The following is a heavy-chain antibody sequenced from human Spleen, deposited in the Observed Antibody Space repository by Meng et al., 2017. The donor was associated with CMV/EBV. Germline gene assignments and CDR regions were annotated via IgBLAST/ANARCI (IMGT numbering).Heavy chain of an antibody. CDR3: AKDTFSSSAGTLYDH. CDR1: GFTFDDYG. Sequence: GESLKISCAASGFTFDDYGMSWVRQAPGKGLEWVALVWYDGNYKFYADSVKGRFTISRDNSKNTLSLQMNSLRAEDTAVYYCAKDTFSSSAGTLYDHWGQGTLVTVSS. D-gene: IGHD6-6*01. CDR2: VWYDGNYK. J-gene: IGHJ4*02. V-gene: IGHV3-33*06.